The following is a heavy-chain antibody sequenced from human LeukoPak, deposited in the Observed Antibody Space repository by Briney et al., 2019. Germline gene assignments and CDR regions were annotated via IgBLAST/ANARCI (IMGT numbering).Heavy chain of an antibody. J-gene: IGHJ4*02. CDR2: ISWNSGSI. V-gene: IGHV3-9*01. CDR3: AKDFGQYYYDSSGYCDY. CDR1: GFTFDDYA. Sequence: GGSLRLSCAASGFTFDDYAMHWVRQAPGKGLEWVSGISWNSGSIGYADSVKGRFTISRDNAKNSLYLQMNSLRAEDTALYYCAKDFGQYYYDSSGYCDYWGQGTLVTVSS. D-gene: IGHD3-22*01.